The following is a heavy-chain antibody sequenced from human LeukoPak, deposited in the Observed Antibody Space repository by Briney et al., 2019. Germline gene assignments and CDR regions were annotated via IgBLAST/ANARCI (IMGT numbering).Heavy chain of an antibody. CDR2: IYYSGST. CDR3: ARDLLGDAFDI. Sequence: SETLSLTCTVSGGSISSYYWSWIRQPPGKGLEWIGYIYYSGSTNYNPSLKSRVTISVDTSKNQFSLKLSSVTAADTAVYYCARDLLGDAFDIWGQGTMVTVSS. D-gene: IGHD2-21*01. J-gene: IGHJ3*02. CDR1: GGSISSYY. V-gene: IGHV4-59*01.